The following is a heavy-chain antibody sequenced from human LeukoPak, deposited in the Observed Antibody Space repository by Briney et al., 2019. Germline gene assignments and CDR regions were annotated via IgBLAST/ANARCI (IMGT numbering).Heavy chain of an antibody. Sequence: KPSETLSLTRAVHGGSFSGLYWSWIRQSPGKGLEWIGEINQSGSTNYNPSLKSRVTISLDTSNNLFSLKLSSVTAADTAMYYCAREPGYCSGGSCYGGWFGPWGQGTLVTVSS. D-gene: IGHD2-15*01. V-gene: IGHV4-34*01. CDR2: INQSGST. CDR3: AREPGYCSGGSCYGGWFGP. J-gene: IGHJ5*02. CDR1: GGSFSGLY.